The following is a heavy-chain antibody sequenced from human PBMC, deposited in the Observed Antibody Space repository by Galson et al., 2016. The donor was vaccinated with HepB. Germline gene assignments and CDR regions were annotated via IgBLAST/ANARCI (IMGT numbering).Heavy chain of an antibody. CDR1: GFTFSSYW. D-gene: IGHD1-1*01. CDR3: AVGNDPLDY. V-gene: IGHV3-74*01. J-gene: IGHJ4*02. CDR2: INGDGSST. Sequence: SLRLSCAASGFTFSSYWIHWVCQAPGKGLVWVSRINGDGSSTTYADSVKGRFTISRDNAKNTLYLQMNSLRAGDTAVYYCAVGNDPLDYWGQGTLVTVSS.